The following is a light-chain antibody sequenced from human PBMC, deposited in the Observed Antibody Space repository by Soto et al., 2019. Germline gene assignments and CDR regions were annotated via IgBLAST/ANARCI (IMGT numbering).Light chain of an antibody. CDR1: QSVSSSY. CDR3: HQYNHWLTWT. V-gene: IGKV3-20*01. Sequence: EIVLTQSPGTLSLSPGERATLSCRARQSVSSSYLAWYQQKPGQAPRLLIYGASSRATGIPDRFSASGSGTDFTLTISSLQSEDFAVYYCHQYNHWLTWTFGQGTKVDIK. CDR2: GAS. J-gene: IGKJ1*01.